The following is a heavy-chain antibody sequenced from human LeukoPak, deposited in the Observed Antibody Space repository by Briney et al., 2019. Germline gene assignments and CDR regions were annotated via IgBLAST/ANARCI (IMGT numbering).Heavy chain of an antibody. CDR1: GYTFTGYY. Sequence: ASVKVSCKASGYTFTGYYMHWVRQAPGQGLEWMGWINPNSGGTNYAQKFQGRVTMTRDTSISTAYMELSRLRPDDTAVYYCARDLDYGGNSPGAFDIWGQGTMVTVSS. D-gene: IGHD4-23*01. CDR3: ARDLDYGGNSPGAFDI. CDR2: INPNSGGT. V-gene: IGHV1-2*02. J-gene: IGHJ3*02.